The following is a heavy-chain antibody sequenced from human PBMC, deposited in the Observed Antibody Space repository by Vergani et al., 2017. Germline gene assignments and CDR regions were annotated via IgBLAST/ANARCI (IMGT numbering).Heavy chain of an antibody. CDR3: ARDTLYYYDSTPEWFDP. D-gene: IGHD3-22*01. CDR1: GGTFSSYA. CDR2: IIPIFGTA. V-gene: IGHV1-69*12. J-gene: IGHJ5*02. Sequence: QVQLVQSGAEVKKPGSSVKVSCKASGGTFSSYAISWVRQAPGQGLEWMGGIIPIFGTANYAQKFQGRVTLTADESTSTAYMGLSSLRSEDTAVYYCARDTLYYYDSTPEWFDPWGQGTLVTVSS.